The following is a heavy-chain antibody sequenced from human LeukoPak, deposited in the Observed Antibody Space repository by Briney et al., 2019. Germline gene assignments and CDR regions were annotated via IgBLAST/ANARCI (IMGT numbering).Heavy chain of an antibody. V-gene: IGHV3-21*01. CDR2: ISTSSSFI. J-gene: IGHJ4*02. Sequence: GGSLRLSCAASGFPFTSYGINWVRQVPGKGLEWVSSISTSSSFIYYADSVKGRFTISRDNAKNSLYLQMNSLRAEDTAVYYCATDLSYTSSWSDYWGQGTLVTVSS. D-gene: IGHD6-13*01. CDR1: GFPFTSYG. CDR3: ATDLSYTSSWSDY.